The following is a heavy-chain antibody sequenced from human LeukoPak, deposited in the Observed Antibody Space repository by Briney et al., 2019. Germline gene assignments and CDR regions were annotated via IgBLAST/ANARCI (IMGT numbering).Heavy chain of an antibody. CDR1: GYSFTSYW. J-gene: IGHJ6*03. V-gene: IGHV5-51*01. CDR3: ARHPLYYDILTGYYYYYMDV. D-gene: IGHD3-9*01. CDR2: IYPGDSDT. Sequence: GESLKISCKGSGYSFTSYWIGWVRQMPGKGLEWMGIIYPGDSDTRYSPSFQGQVTILADKSISTAYLQWSSLKASDTAMYYCARHPLYYDILTGYYYYYMDVWGKGTTVTVSS.